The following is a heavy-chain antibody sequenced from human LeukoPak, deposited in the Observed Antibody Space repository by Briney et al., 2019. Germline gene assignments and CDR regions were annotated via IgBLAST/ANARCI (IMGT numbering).Heavy chain of an antibody. J-gene: IGHJ6*02. CDR2: IYYSRST. V-gene: IGHV4-31*03. Sequence: SETLSLTCTVSGGSISSGGYYWSWIRQHPGKGLEWIVYIYYSRSTYYNPSLKSRVTISVDTSKNQFSLKLSSVTAADTAVYYCASSPYSSSWATWVRYYYGMDVWGQGATVTVSS. D-gene: IGHD6-13*01. CDR1: GGSISSGGYY. CDR3: ASSPYSSSWATWVRYYYGMDV.